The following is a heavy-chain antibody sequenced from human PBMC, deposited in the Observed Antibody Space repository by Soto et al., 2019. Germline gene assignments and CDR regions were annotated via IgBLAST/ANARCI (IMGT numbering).Heavy chain of an antibody. J-gene: IGHJ4*02. Sequence: GGSLRLSCAASGFTFDDYAMNWVRQAPGKGLEWVSGISWNSGSIGYADSVKGRFTISRDNAKNSLYLQMNSLRAEDTALYYCAKDFSSSSELYYFDYWGQGTLVTVSS. D-gene: IGHD6-6*01. CDR3: AKDFSSSSELYYFDY. V-gene: IGHV3-9*01. CDR2: ISWNSGSI. CDR1: GFTFDDYA.